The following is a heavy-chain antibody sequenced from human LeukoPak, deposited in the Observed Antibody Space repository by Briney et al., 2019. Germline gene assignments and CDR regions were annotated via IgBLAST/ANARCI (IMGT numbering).Heavy chain of an antibody. CDR3: ARHTGTYFNY. V-gene: IGHV3-7*01. Sequence: GGSLRLSCAASGFTFSTHWMTWLRQAPGKGLEWVANIKQDGSETYHVDSVKGRFTISRDNAKNSLYLQMNSLRAEDTAVYYCARHTGTYFNYWGQGTLVTVSS. J-gene: IGHJ4*02. CDR2: IKQDGSET. D-gene: IGHD1-26*01. CDR1: GFTFSTHW.